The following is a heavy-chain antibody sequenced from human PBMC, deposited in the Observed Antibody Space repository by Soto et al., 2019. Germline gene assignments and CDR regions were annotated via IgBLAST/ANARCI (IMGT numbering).Heavy chain of an antibody. CDR2: ISFDGTKK. CDR3: AGEDDYGYRYINYGLDV. V-gene: IGHV3-30-3*01. CDR1: GFTFNIYA. J-gene: IGHJ6*02. D-gene: IGHD4-17*01. Sequence: GGSLRLSCAASGFTFNIYALHWVRQAPGKGLEWVAVISFDGTKKYYSDSVKGRFTISRDNLKNTLYLQMNNLRVEDAALYFCAGEDDYGYRYINYGLDVWGQGTPVTVSS.